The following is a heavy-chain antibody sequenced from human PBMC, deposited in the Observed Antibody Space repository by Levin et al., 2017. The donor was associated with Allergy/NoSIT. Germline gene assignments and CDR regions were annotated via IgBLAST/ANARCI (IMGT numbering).Heavy chain of an antibody. D-gene: IGHD2-2*01. V-gene: IGHV3-13*01. Sequence: PGGSLRLSCAASGFTFSSYDMQWVRQATGKGLEWVSTIGTTGDTYYSGSVKGRFTVSRENAKNSLDLQMNSLTAGDTAVYYCARVGLGPAGPWSGGMDVWGQGTTVTVSS. CDR2: IGTTGDT. J-gene: IGHJ6*02. CDR3: ARVGLGPAGPWSGGMDV. CDR1: GFTFSSYD.